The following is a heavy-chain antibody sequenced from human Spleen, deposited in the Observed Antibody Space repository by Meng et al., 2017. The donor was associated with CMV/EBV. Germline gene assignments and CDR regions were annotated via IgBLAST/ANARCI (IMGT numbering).Heavy chain of an antibody. CDR3: ARGRTDLDS. Sequence: SETLSLTCAVYGGSLTDYFWSWIRQSPEKGLEWIGDISHSGRTNYNPSLKSRVTISVDTSNNQFFLKVTSVTAADTAVYYCARGRTDLDSWGQGTLVTVSS. CDR2: ISHSGRT. D-gene: IGHD1-14*01. V-gene: IGHV4-34*01. J-gene: IGHJ4*02. CDR1: GGSLTDYF.